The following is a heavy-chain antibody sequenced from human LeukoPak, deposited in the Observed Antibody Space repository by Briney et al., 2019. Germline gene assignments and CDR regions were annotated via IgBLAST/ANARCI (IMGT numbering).Heavy chain of an antibody. J-gene: IGHJ4*02. V-gene: IGHV3-30*01. CDR3: ARDSTYYYGSGSSGPHYFDK. Sequence: PGGSLRLSCAASGFTFSSYAMHWVRQAPGKGLEWVSIISSDGSCEYYADSVKGRFTISRDSSKNTLYLQLNSLRVEDTAVYYCARDSTYYYGSGSSGPHYFDKWGQGTLVTVSS. D-gene: IGHD3-10*01. CDR2: ISSDGSCE. CDR1: GFTFSSYA.